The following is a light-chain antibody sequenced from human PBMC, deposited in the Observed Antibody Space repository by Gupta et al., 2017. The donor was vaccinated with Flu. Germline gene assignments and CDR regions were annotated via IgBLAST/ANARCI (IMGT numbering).Light chain of an antibody. J-gene: IGLJ3*02. CDR1: TGTVTSGHY. Sequence: QAVVTHDPSLTVSPGGPVTLTCGSSTGTVTSGHYPYWFQQKHGQAPRTLISDTSNKYSWTPAGFSGSLLGGKAALTLSGAQPEDEADYYCLLAFTGALVFGGGTKLTVL. V-gene: IGLV7-46*01. CDR3: LLAFTGALV. CDR2: DTS.